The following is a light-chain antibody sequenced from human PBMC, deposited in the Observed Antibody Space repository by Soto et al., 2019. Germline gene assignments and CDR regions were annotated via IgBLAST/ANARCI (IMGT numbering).Light chain of an antibody. CDR1: ESVSSTY. J-gene: IGKJ1*01. V-gene: IGKV3-20*01. Sequence: IVLTQSPGTLSLSPGERATLSCRASESVSSTYLAWYQQKPGQAPRLLIYGASNRATGIPDRFSGSGSGTDFTLTVSRLEPEDFAVYYCQQYGSSPRTFGQGTKVEIE. CDR3: QQYGSSPRT. CDR2: GAS.